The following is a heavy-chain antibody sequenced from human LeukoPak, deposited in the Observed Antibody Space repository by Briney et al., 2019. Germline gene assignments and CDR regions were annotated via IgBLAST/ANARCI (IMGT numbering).Heavy chain of an antibody. Sequence: GGSLRLSCAASGFTFSSYGMHWVRQAPGKGLEWVAVISYDGSNKYYADSVKGRFTISRDNSKNTLYLQMNSLRAEDTAVYYCAKWNGDSPFDYWGQGTLVTVSS. V-gene: IGHV3-30*18. D-gene: IGHD4-17*01. CDR1: GFTFSSYG. J-gene: IGHJ4*02. CDR3: AKWNGDSPFDY. CDR2: ISYDGSNK.